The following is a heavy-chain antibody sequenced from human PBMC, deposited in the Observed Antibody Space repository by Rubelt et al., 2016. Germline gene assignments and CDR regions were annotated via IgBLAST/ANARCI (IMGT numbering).Heavy chain of an antibody. CDR2: INSDGSST. CDR3: ARMSSGYYPEFDY. CDR1: GFTFSSYW. J-gene: IGHJ4*02. Sequence: GGSLRLSCAASGFTFSSYWMHWVRQAPGKGLVWVSRINSDGSSTSYADSVKGRFTISRDNAKKTLYLQMNSLRAEDTAVYYCARMSSGYYPEFDYWGQGTLVTVSS. D-gene: IGHD3-22*01. V-gene: IGHV3-74*01.